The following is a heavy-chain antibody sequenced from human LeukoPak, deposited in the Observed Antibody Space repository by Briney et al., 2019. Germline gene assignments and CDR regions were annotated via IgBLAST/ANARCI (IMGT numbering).Heavy chain of an antibody. CDR1: GFTFSSYW. Sequence: PGGSLRLSCAASGFTFSSYWMHWVRQAPRKGLVWVSRINSDGSSTNYADSVKGRFTISRDNAKNTLYLQMNSLRAEDTAVYYCARGFDSSGWDFDYWGQGTLVTVSS. J-gene: IGHJ4*02. D-gene: IGHD6-19*01. CDR2: INSDGSST. CDR3: ARGFDSSGWDFDY. V-gene: IGHV3-74*01.